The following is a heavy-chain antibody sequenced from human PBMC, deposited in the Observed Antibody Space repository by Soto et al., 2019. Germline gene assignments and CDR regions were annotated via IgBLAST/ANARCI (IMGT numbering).Heavy chain of an antibody. CDR2: IDPSDSYT. CDR1: GYSFTSYW. CDR3: ARDSVTNPTYYYYGMDV. Sequence: LGESLKISCKGSGYSFTSYWISWVRQMPGKGLEWMGRIDPSDSYTNYSPSFQGHVTISADKSISTAYLQWSSLKASDTAMYYCARDSVTNPTYYYYGMDVWGQGTTVTVSS. V-gene: IGHV5-10-1*01. J-gene: IGHJ6*02. D-gene: IGHD2-8*01.